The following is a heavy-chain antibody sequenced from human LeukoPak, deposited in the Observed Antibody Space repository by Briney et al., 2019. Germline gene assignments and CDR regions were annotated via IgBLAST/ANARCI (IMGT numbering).Heavy chain of an antibody. D-gene: IGHD3-10*01. CDR2: IYRSGST. CDR1: GGSISSYF. CDR3: ARTEYYFDH. J-gene: IGHJ4*02. V-gene: IGHV4-59*01. Sequence: SETLSLTCTVSGGSISSYFWSWIRQPPGKGLEWIGYIYRSGSTNYNPSLQSRVTISVDTSKSQFSLRLSSVTAADTAVYYCARTEYYFDHWGQGTLVTVSS.